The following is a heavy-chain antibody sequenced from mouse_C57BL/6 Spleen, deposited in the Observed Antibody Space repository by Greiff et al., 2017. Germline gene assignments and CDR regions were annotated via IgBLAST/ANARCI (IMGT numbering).Heavy chain of an antibody. J-gene: IGHJ2*01. CDR1: GYTFTSYW. CDR3: ARSHYYGSSDFDY. V-gene: IGHV1-69*01. D-gene: IGHD1-1*01. CDR2: IDPSDSYT. Sequence: QVQLKQPGAELVMPGASVKLSCKASGYTFTSYWMHWVKQRPGQGLEWIGEIDPSDSYTNYNQKFKGKSTLTVDKSSSTAYMQLSSLTSEDSAVYYCARSHYYGSSDFDYWGQGTTLTVSS.